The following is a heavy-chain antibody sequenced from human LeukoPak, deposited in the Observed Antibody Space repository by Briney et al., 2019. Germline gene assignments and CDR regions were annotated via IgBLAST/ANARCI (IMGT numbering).Heavy chain of an antibody. CDR1: GFTFSSFG. J-gene: IGHJ4*02. D-gene: IGHD2-21*01. CDR2: IRYDGTDK. Sequence: GGSLRLSCAASGFTFSSFGMHWVRQAPGKGLEWVAFIRYDGTDKYYADSVKGRFTISRDNSKNTLYLQMNSLRPEDTAVYYCEPRVVVITAPFDYWGEGTLVTVSS. CDR3: EPRVVVITAPFDY. V-gene: IGHV3-30*02.